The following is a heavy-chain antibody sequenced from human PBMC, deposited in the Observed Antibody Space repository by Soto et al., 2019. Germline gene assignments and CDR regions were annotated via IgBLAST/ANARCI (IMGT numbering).Heavy chain of an antibody. Sequence: SETLSLTCAVSGGSISSSNFWSWVRPPPGKGLEWIGEIYHSGSANYNPSLKSRVTISVDKSKNQFSLKLSSVTAADTAVYYCARVEGRFYYGMDVWGQGTTVTVSS. CDR2: IYHSGSA. J-gene: IGHJ6*02. CDR3: ARVEGRFYYGMDV. V-gene: IGHV4-4*02. CDR1: GGSISSSNF.